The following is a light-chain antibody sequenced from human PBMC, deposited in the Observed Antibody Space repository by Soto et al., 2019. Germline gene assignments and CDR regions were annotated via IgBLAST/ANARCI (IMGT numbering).Light chain of an antibody. CDR1: QSISTY. CDR3: QQSYTTPPLT. CDR2: AAS. J-gene: IGKJ1*01. V-gene: IGKV1-39*01. Sequence: IQMTQAPSSLAASVGAGATITCLASQSISTYLNWYQQKVRKAPKLLIYAASSLQSGVPSSFSGSGSATAFTPTTTSLQHEDYATYYCQQSYTTPPLTVGPGTRLDIK.